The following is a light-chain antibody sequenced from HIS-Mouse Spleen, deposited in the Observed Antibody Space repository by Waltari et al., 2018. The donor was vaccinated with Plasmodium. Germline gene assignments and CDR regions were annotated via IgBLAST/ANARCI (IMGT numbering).Light chain of an antibody. V-gene: IGLV3-10*01. J-gene: IGLJ3*02. CDR2: EES. Sequence: SYELTQPPSVSVSPGQTARITCSGDALPKNYAYWYQQKSGQAPVLVIYEESKRPSGIPERFSGSRSGTMATLTISGAKVEDEADYYCYSTDSSGNHRVFGGGTKLTVL. CDR1: ALPKNY. CDR3: YSTDSSGNHRV.